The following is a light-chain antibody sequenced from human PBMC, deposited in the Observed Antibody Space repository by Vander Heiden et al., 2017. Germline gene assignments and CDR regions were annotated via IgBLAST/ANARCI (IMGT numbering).Light chain of an antibody. J-gene: IGLJ2*01. CDR3: QSADSSGTFQGV. CDR1: ALPKQY. V-gene: IGLV3-25*03. Sequence: SYELTQPPSVPVSPGQTARITCAGDALPKQYAYWYQQKPGQAPVLVIYKDSERPSGIPERFSGSSSGTTVTLTISGVQAEDEADYYCQSADSSGTFQGVFGGGTKLTAL. CDR2: KDS.